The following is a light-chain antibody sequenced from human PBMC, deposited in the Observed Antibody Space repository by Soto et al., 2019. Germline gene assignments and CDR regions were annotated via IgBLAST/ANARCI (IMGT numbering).Light chain of an antibody. Sequence: DIQMTQSPSSLSASVGDRVTITCQASQDISNYLNWYQQKPGKAPKLLIYDASNLETGVPSMFSGSGSETDFTFTISSLQPEDIATYYCQQYDNLPPYTFGQGTKLEIK. CDR1: QDISNY. J-gene: IGKJ2*01. V-gene: IGKV1-33*01. CDR3: QQYDNLPPYT. CDR2: DAS.